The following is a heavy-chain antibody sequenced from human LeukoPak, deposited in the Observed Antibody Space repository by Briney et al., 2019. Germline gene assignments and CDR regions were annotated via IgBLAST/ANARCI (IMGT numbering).Heavy chain of an antibody. Sequence: GASVKVSCKASGYTFTSYGISWVRQAPGQGLEWMGWISAYNGNTNHAQKLQGRVTMTTDTSTSTAYMELRSLRSDDTAVYYCARDWDIAAAGKFDYWGQGTLVTVSS. D-gene: IGHD6-13*01. J-gene: IGHJ4*02. V-gene: IGHV1-18*04. CDR2: ISAYNGNT. CDR3: ARDWDIAAAGKFDY. CDR1: GYTFTSYG.